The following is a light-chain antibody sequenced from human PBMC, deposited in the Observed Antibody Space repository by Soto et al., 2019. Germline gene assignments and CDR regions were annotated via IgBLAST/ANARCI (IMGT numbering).Light chain of an antibody. CDR1: QSVSSSY. J-gene: IGKJ5*01. Sequence: EIVLTQSPGTLSLSPGERATLSCRASQSVSSSYLAWYQQKPGQAPRLLIYGASSRATVIPDRFSGSGSGTDFTLTISRLEPEDFAVYYCQQYGSSSLTFGQGTRLEIK. CDR3: QQYGSSSLT. CDR2: GAS. V-gene: IGKV3-20*01.